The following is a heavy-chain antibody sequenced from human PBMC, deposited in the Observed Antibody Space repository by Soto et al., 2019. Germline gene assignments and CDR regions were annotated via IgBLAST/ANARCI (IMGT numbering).Heavy chain of an antibody. Sequence: GGSLRLSCAASGFTFSSHAMNWVRQAPGKGLEWVSAISGNTYDIYYADSVKGRFTISRDNSKNTLFLQMNSLRADDTALYYCAKKHPGSSSMGCLDFWGQGTLVTVSS. CDR1: GFTFSSHA. D-gene: IGHD6-6*01. V-gene: IGHV3-23*01. CDR3: AKKHPGSSSMGCLDF. J-gene: IGHJ4*02. CDR2: ISGNTYDI.